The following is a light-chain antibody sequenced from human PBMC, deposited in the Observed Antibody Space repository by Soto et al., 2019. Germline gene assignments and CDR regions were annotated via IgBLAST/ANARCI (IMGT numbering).Light chain of an antibody. V-gene: IGLV2-23*01. CDR1: SKDVGSYNL. Sequence: QSVLTQPASVSGSPGQSITISCPGTSKDVGSYNLVSWYQHHPGKAPKLMIFEGSKRPSGVSNRFSGSKSGNTASLTISGLQAEDEADFYCCSYAGSNYYVFGTGTKVTVL. CDR2: EGS. CDR3: CSYAGSNYYV. J-gene: IGLJ1*01.